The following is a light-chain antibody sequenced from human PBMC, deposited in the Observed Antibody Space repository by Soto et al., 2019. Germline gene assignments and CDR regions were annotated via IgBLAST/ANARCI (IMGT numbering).Light chain of an antibody. J-gene: IGKJ4*01. CDR2: EVS. CDR3: MQATQPLLT. CDR1: QSLLHSDGKTY. Sequence: DIVMTPAPLSLSVTPGQPASISCKSSQSLLHSDGKTYLSWYLQKPGQPPQLLMYEVSLRFSGVPDRFRGSWSGTNFTLRISRMEAADVGIYDCMQATQPLLTFGGGTKVDIK. V-gene: IGKV2-29*03.